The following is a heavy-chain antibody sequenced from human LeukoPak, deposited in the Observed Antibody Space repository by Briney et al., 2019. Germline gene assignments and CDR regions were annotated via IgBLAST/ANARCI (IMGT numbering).Heavy chain of an antibody. D-gene: IGHD1-14*01. CDR2: IHRSGST. CDR1: PDSTTSNF. CDR3: AREIVGGFNPGAY. Sequence: PSETLSLTCTVSPDSTTSNFWSWVRQPPGKGLEWIGDIHRSGSTNYNPSLQSRVTISIDRSKNQIALELSSVTAADTALYYCAREIVGGFNPGAYWGQGTLVTVSS. V-gene: IGHV4-59*12. J-gene: IGHJ4*02.